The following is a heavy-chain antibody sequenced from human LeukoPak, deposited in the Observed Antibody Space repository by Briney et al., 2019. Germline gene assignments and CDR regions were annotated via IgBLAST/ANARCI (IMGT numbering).Heavy chain of an antibody. D-gene: IGHD5-18*01. Sequence: QPGGSLRLSCAASGFTFSSYAMHWVRQAPGKGLEWVAVISYDGSNKYYADSVKGRFNISRDNSKNTLYLQMNSLRAEDTAVYYCARDPSTAMVTIFDYWGQGTLVTVSS. CDR3: ARDPSTAMVTIFDY. J-gene: IGHJ4*02. V-gene: IGHV3-30*04. CDR1: GFTFSSYA. CDR2: ISYDGSNK.